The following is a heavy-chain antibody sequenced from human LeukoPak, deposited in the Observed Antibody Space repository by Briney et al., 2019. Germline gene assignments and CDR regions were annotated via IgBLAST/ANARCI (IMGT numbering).Heavy chain of an antibody. CDR2: IIPDGSEI. V-gene: IGHV3-7*01. D-gene: IGHD3-10*01. CDR3: ARYPRSGYGSSRAFDI. CDR1: GFTFGSYW. J-gene: IGHJ3*02. Sequence: PGGSLRLSCAASGFTFGSYWMSWVRQAPGKGLEWVANIIPDGSEINYMDSVKGRFTISRDNARNSLYLQMDSLRAEDTAVYYCARYPRSGYGSSRAFDIWGQGTMVTVSS.